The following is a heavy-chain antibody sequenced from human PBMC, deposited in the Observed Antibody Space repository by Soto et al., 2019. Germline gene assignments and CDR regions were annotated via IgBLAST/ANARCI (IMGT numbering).Heavy chain of an antibody. J-gene: IGHJ4*02. V-gene: IGHV3-66*01. CDR2: IYSGGTT. CDR1: RFAVSDNY. CDR3: ATRTITLPH. D-gene: IGHD5-12*01. Sequence: EVHLVESGGGLVQPGGSLRLSCAASRFAVSDNYMSCVRQAPGKGLEFVSLIYSGGTTSYADSVKGRFTISRDNSKNTLYLQMNNLRAEDTAVYYCATRTITLPHWGQGTLVTVSS.